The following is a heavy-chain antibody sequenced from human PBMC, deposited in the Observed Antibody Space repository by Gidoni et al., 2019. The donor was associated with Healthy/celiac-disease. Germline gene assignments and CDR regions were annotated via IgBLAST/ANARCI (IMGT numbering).Heavy chain of an antibody. Sequence: QVPLVESGGGVVQPGRYLRLSWAASGFTFSRYATHWCRQAPGKGLEWGAVISYGGSNKYYADSVKGRFTISRENSKNTLYLQMNSLRAEDTAVYYCAKDKKHYDYIWGSYRYGNDAFDIWGQGTMVTVSS. V-gene: IGHV3-30*18. J-gene: IGHJ3*02. D-gene: IGHD3-16*02. CDR1: GFTFSRYA. CDR3: AKDKKHYDYIWGSYRYGNDAFDI. CDR2: ISYGGSNK.